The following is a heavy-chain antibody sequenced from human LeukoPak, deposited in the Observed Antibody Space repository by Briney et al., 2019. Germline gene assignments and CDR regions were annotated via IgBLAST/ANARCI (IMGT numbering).Heavy chain of an antibody. D-gene: IGHD3-22*01. Sequence: ASVKVSCKASGYTFTGYYMHWVRQAPGQGLEWMGIINPSGGSTSYAQKFQGRVTMTRDMSTSTVYMELSSLRSEDTVVYYCARAARITMIVVARGAFDIWGQGTMVTVSS. CDR3: ARAARITMIVVARGAFDI. CDR2: INPSGGST. V-gene: IGHV1-46*01. J-gene: IGHJ3*02. CDR1: GYTFTGYY.